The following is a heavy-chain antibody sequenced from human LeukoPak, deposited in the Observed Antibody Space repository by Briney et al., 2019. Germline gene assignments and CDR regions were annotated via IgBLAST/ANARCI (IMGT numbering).Heavy chain of an antibody. J-gene: IGHJ4*02. CDR3: ASPDTPRAVSHSGAWYYFDY. D-gene: IGHD6-13*01. Sequence: QPGGSLRLSCAASGFIFSTYAMSWVRQAPGKGLEWVSVISASGDSTYYADPVKGRFTISRDNFKNTLFLQMNSLRDEDTAVYFCASPDTPRAVSHSGAWYYFDYWGQGTLVTVSS. CDR1: GFIFSTYA. CDR2: ISASGDST. V-gene: IGHV3-23*01.